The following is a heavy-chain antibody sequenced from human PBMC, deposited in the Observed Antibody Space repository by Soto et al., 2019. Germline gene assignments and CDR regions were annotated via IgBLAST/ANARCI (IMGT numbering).Heavy chain of an antibody. Sequence: GGSLRLSCAASGFTFSIYGMHWVRQAPGKGLEWVAVIWYDGSNKYYADSVKGRFTISRDNSKNTLYLQMNSLRAEDTAVYYCARDGYYYGSGSREDAFDIWGQGTMVTVSS. CDR2: IWYDGSNK. D-gene: IGHD3-10*01. CDR3: ARDGYYYGSGSREDAFDI. J-gene: IGHJ3*02. V-gene: IGHV3-33*01. CDR1: GFTFSIYG.